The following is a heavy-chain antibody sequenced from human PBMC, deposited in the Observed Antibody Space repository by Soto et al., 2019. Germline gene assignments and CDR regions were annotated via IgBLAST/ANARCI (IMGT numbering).Heavy chain of an antibody. D-gene: IGHD6-6*01. J-gene: IGHJ2*01. V-gene: IGHV3-53*01. CDR3: ARGGVGSSSSILGYFDL. CDR1: GFTVSSNY. Sequence: ESGGGLIRPGGSLRLSCAASGFTVSSNYMRWVRQAPGKGLEWVSVIYSGGSTYYADSVKGRFTISRDNVKNTLYLQMNSLRAEDTAVYYCARGGVGSSSSILGYFDLWGRGTLVTVSS. CDR2: IYSGGST.